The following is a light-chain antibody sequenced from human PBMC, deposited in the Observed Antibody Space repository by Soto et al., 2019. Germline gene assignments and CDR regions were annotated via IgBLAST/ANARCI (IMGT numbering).Light chain of an antibody. Sequence: EIVMTQTRATLSVYRVERVTLSFRASQSAISNLAWYQQKPGQTPRLLIYDASTRAPGIPARFSVRGSGADFTFTISSLEPEEFAVYYCQQRRDSITCGQGTRLEIK. J-gene: IGKJ5*01. CDR1: QSAISN. V-gene: IGKV3-11*01. CDR3: QQRRDSIT. CDR2: DAS.